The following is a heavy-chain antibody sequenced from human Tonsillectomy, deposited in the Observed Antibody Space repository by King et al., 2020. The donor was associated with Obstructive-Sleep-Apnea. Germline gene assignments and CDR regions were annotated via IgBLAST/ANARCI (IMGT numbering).Heavy chain of an antibody. V-gene: IGHV3-72*01. CDR3: ARGTGDFDY. J-gene: IGHJ4*02. CDR2: TRNKINRYTT. D-gene: IGHD7-27*01. Sequence: VQLVESGGGLVQPGGSLRLSCAASGFTFSDHYMDWVRQAPGKGLEWVGRTRNKINRYTTDYAASVKGRFTISRDDSKNSLYLQMNSLKTEDTAVYYCARGTGDFDYWGQGTLVTVSS. CDR1: GFTFSDHY.